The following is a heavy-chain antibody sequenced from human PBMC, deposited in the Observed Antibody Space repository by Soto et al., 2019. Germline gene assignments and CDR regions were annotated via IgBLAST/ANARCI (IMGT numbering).Heavy chain of an antibody. D-gene: IGHD3-10*01. CDR2: IYYSGST. J-gene: IGHJ5*02. V-gene: IGHV4-39*01. CDR1: DGSISSSSYY. CDR3: ARHFRGADWFDP. Sequence: PSETLSITCTVSDGSISSSSYYWGWIRQPPGKGLEWIGSIYYSGSTYYNPSLKSRVTISVDTSKNQFSLKLSSVTAADTAVYYCARHFRGADWFDPWGQGTLVTVSS.